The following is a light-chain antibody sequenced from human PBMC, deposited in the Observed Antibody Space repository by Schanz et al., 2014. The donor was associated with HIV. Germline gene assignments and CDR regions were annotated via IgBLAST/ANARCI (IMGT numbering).Light chain of an antibody. CDR1: SSDVGGYNH. J-gene: IGLJ1*01. Sequence: QSALTQPASVSGSPGQSITISCTGTSSDVGGYNHVSWYQQHPGKAPKLMIYEVIKRPSGVPDRFSGSKSGNTASLTISGLQAEDEADYYCCSFAGADSLFVFGIGTKLTV. V-gene: IGLV2-23*02. CDR2: EVI. CDR3: CSFAGADSLFV.